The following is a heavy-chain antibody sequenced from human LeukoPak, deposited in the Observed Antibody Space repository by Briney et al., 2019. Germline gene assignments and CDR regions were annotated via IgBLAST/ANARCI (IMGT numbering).Heavy chain of an antibody. D-gene: IGHD3-16*01. CDR2: INPRGGST. CDR1: GYTLNSHY. V-gene: IGHV1-46*02. CDR3: ARAPPGVWVPRGEYNWFDP. Sequence: GASVKVSCKASGYTLNSHYMHWVRQAPGQGLEWMGIINPRGGSTSYAQKFQGRVTMTRDTSTSTVYMEQSSLRYEDTAVYYCARAPPGVWVPRGEYNWFDPWGQGTLVTVSS. J-gene: IGHJ5*02.